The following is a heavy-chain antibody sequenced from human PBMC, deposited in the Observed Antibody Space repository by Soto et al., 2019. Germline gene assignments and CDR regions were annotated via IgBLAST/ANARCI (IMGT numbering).Heavy chain of an antibody. D-gene: IGHD6-6*01. CDR1: GGSISSYY. CDR3: ARLGIAARTYYYYYMDV. Sequence: SETLSLTCTVSGGSISSYYWSWIRQPPGKGLEWIGYIYYSGSTNYNPSLKSRVTISVDTSKNQFSLKLSSVTAADTAVYYCARLGIAARTYYYYYMDVWGKGTTVTVSS. V-gene: IGHV4-59*01. CDR2: IYYSGST. J-gene: IGHJ6*03.